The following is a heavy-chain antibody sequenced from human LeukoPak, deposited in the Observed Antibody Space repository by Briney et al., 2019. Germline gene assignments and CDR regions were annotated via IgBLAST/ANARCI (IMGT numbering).Heavy chain of an antibody. CDR2: INPNSGGT. D-gene: IGHD3-22*01. J-gene: IGHJ4*02. CDR1: GYTFTGYY. V-gene: IGHV1-2*06. CDR3: ARDYYYDSSGYYPPNDY. Sequence: GASVKVSCKASGYTFTGYYMHWVRQAPGQGLEWMGRINPNSGGTNYAQKFQGRVTMTRDTSISTAYMELSRLRSDDTAVYYCARDYYYDSSGYYPPNDYWGQGTLVTVSS.